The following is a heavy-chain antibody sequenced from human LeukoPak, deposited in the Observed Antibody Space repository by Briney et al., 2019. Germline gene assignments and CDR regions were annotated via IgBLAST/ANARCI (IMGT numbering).Heavy chain of an antibody. J-gene: IGHJ6*02. CDR1: GFTFRNYP. D-gene: IGHD3-22*01. CDR3: ARSPPYYDSSGYRPYYYYGMDA. CDR2: VSHDGSNK. V-gene: IGHV3-30*04. Sequence: GGSLRLSCAASGFTFRNYPMHWVRQAPGKGLEWVAVVSHDGSNKFYADSVKGRFTISRDNSKNTVYLQMNSVKPEDTALYYCARSPPYYDSSGYRPYYYYGMDAWGQGTTVTVSS.